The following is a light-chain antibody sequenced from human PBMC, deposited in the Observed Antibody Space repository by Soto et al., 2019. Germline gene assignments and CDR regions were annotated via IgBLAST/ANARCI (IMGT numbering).Light chain of an antibody. CDR3: QTWGTGIRV. V-gene: IGLV4-69*01. Sequence: QPVLTQSPSASASLGASAKLTCTLSSGHSSFAIAWHQQQPEKGPRYLMKLNSDGSHSKGDGIPDRFSGSRSGAERYLTISSLQSEDEADYYCQTWGTGIRVFGGGTKLTVL. CDR1: SGHSSFA. J-gene: IGLJ2*01. CDR2: LNSDGSH.